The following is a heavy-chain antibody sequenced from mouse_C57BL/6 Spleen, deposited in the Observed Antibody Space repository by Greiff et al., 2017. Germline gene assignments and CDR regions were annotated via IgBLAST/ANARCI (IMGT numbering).Heavy chain of an antibody. CDR2: IHPNSGST. CDR3: ARIGYGRYYYAMDY. V-gene: IGHV1-64*01. J-gene: IGHJ4*01. CDR1: GYTFTSYW. D-gene: IGHD1-1*02. Sequence: VQLQQPGAELVKPGASVKLSCKASGYTFTSYWMHWVKQRPGQGLEWIGMIHPNSGSTNYNEKFKSKATLTVDKSSSTAYMQLSSLTSEDSAVYYCARIGYGRYYYAMDYWGQGTSVTVSS.